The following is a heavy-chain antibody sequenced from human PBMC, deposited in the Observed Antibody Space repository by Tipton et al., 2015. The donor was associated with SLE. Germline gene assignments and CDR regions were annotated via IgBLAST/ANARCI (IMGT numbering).Heavy chain of an antibody. CDR3: ATDVPATNDYIISHYYYFDL. V-gene: IGHV1-24*01. CDR2: FHPEDGET. Sequence: QLVQSGPEVKKPGASVKVSCKVSGNTLTEFSIHWLRQAPGKGLEWVGGFHPEDGETIFAQRFQGRVTMTEDTSTDTAYMELSSLRSEDTAVYYCATDVPATNDYIISHYYYFDLWGRGTLVTVSS. CDR1: GNTLTEFS. D-gene: IGHD4-11*01. J-gene: IGHJ2*01.